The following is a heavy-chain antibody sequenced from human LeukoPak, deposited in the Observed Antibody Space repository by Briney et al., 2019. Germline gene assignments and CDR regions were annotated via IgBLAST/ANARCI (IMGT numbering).Heavy chain of an antibody. V-gene: IGHV3-21*01. CDR2: ITSSSTYT. D-gene: IGHD1-14*01. CDR1: GFSFSSYN. J-gene: IGHJ5*02. CDR3: ARDRWPRGETTTIGPFDP. Sequence: GGSLRLSCAASGFSFSSYNMNWVRQTPGKGLEWVSSITSSSTYTFYADSVKGRFTISRDNAKNSLSLQMSSLRVEDTAVYYCARDRWPRGETTTIGPFDPWGQGTLVIVSS.